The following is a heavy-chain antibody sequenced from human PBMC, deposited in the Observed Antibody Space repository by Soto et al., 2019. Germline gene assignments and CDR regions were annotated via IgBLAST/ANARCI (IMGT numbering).Heavy chain of an antibody. D-gene: IGHD2-2*03. CDR3: ARWIDLKYGLDV. J-gene: IGHJ6*02. CDR2: INTDGSTT. CDR1: EFTFNNYW. Sequence: EVQLVESGGGLVQPGGSLRLSCAASEFTFNNYWMHWVRQVPGKGLEWVSRINTDGSTTNYADSVMGRFTISRDNADNTVYLQMNSLRAEDTAVYYCARWIDLKYGLDVWGQGATVTVSS. V-gene: IGHV3-74*01.